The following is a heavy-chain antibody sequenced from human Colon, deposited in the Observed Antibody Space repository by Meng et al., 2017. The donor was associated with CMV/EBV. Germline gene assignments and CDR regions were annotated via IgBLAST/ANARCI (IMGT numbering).Heavy chain of an antibody. Sequence: SLKISCTASGFSFDDYGMHWIRQAPGKGLEWVSGISWNSGNIDYADSVKGRFTISRDNAKNSLYLQMDSLAVEDTAFYYCTKGFCSSSRCFRFDPGGQGTLVTVSS. CDR2: ISWNSGNI. V-gene: IGHV3-9*01. J-gene: IGHJ5*02. D-gene: IGHD2-2*01. CDR1: GFSFDDYG. CDR3: TKGFCSSSRCFRFDP.